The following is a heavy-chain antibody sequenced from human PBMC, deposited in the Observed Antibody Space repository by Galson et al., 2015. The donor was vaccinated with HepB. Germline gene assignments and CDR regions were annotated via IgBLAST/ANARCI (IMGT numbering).Heavy chain of an antibody. J-gene: IGHJ4*02. D-gene: IGHD3-10*01. V-gene: IGHV4-34*01. CDR3: ARESGAEVMSGSGIVGD. Sequence: SETLSLTCAVYGGSFSGYYWSWIRQPPGKGLEWIGEINHSGSTNYNPSLKSRVTISVDTSKNQSSLKLSSVTAADTAVYYCARESGAEVMSGSGIVGDWGQGTLVTVSS. CDR2: INHSGST. CDR1: GGSFSGYY.